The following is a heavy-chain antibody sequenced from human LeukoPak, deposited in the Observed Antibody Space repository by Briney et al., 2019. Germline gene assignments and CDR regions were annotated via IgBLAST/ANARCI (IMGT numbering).Heavy chain of an antibody. V-gene: IGHV4-39*01. CDR1: GGSISSSSYY. D-gene: IGHD6-19*01. CDR2: IYYSGST. CDR3: ARLKRQWLVLERYNWFDP. J-gene: IGHJ5*02. Sequence: SETLSLTCTVSGGSISSSSYYWGWIRQPPGKGLEWIGSIYYSGSTYYNPSLKSRVTISVDTSKNQFSLKLSSVTAADTAVYYCARLKRQWLVLERYNWFDPWGQGTLVTVSS.